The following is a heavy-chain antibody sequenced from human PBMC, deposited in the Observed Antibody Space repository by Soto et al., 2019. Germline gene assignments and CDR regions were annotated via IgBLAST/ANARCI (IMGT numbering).Heavy chain of an antibody. CDR3: ARGLITGSHYSGGWYYFDS. J-gene: IGHJ4*02. V-gene: IGHV4-34*01. D-gene: IGHD6-19*01. CDR2: INHSGSA. CDR1: GESFSGYI. Sequence: QVQLQQSGAGLLKPSETLSLTCAVYGESFSGYIWTWIRQTPGKGLQWIGQINHSGSAIYNPSLKSRVTISVHTSNNQFSLELSSVTAADTAVYYCARGLITGSHYSGGWYYFDSWGQGTQVTVSS.